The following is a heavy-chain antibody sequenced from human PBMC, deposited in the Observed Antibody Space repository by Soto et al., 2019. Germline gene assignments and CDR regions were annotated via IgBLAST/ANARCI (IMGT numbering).Heavy chain of an antibody. J-gene: IGHJ4*02. Sequence: EVQLLESGGGLVQPGGSLRLSCAASGFTFSSYAMRWVRQAPGRGLEWVSAISGSGDSTYYADSVKGRFTLSSDNSKNTLSLQTNSLRVEHTAVYYCARRGSVSYYEYRGQGTVVIVSS. CDR3: ARRGSVSYYEY. V-gene: IGHV3-23*01. CDR2: ISGSGDST. CDR1: GFTFSSYA. D-gene: IGHD6-19*01.